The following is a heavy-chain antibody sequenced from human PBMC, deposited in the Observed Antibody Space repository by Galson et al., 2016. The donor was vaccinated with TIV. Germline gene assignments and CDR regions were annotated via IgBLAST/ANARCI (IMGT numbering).Heavy chain of an antibody. Sequence: QSGAEVKKPGESLKIPCQDSGYILTNFWIAWVRQMPGQGLEWMGIMKPGDSDTRYSPSFQGQVTISVDKSIGTAYLQWSSLKASDTAMYYCAGHGVTPGSFDIWGQGTMVTVSS. CDR2: MKPGDSDT. V-gene: IGHV5-51*01. J-gene: IGHJ3*02. CDR3: AGHGVTPGSFDI. D-gene: IGHD3-16*01. CDR1: GYILTNFW.